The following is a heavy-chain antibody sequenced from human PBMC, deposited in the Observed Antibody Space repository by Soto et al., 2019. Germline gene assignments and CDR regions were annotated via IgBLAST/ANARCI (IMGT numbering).Heavy chain of an antibody. CDR1: GFTFSSYG. J-gene: IGHJ6*02. CDR3: ARIYQYYYGMDV. D-gene: IGHD2-2*01. Sequence: PVGSLRLSCAASGFTFSSYGMHWVRQAPGKGLEWVAVISYDGSNKYYADSVKGRFTISRDNSKNTLYLQMNSLRAEDTAVYYCARIYQYYYGMDVWGQGTTVTVSS. CDR2: ISYDGSNK. V-gene: IGHV3-30*03.